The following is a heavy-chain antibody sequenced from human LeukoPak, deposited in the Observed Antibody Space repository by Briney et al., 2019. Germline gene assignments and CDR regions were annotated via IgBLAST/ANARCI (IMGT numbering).Heavy chain of an antibody. Sequence: GGSLRLSCAASGFTFSSYALNWVRQAPGKGLEWVSYISSSSTIYYTDSVKGRFTISRDNAKNSLYLQMNSLRDEDTAVYYCARDCGVDAHIDYWGQGTLVTVSA. CDR1: GFTFSSYA. V-gene: IGHV3-48*02. CDR2: ISSSSTI. D-gene: IGHD3-3*01. CDR3: ARDCGVDAHIDY. J-gene: IGHJ4*02.